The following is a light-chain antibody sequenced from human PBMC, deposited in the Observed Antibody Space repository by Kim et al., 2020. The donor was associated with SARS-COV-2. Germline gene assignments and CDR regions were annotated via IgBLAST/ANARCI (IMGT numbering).Light chain of an antibody. CDR3: SSYAGSRFMV. CDR2: EVT. V-gene: IGLV2-23*02. Sequence: GQSITISCTGTSSDIGSYKLVSWYQQEAGKAPRLMIYEVTKRPSGISDRFSGAKSGNTASLTISGLRAEDEADYFCSSYAGSRFMVFGGGTKSPS. J-gene: IGLJ2*01. CDR1: SSDIGSYKL.